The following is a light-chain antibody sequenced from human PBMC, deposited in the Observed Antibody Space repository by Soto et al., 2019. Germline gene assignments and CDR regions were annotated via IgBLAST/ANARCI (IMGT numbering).Light chain of an antibody. Sequence: QSALTQPASVSGSPGQSVTISCSGSSSDVGAYNYVSWYQRHPGKAPKLMIYDVTNRPSGVSNRFSGSKSGNTASLTISGLQAEDEADYFCSSYTSSSTEVFGGGTKVTVL. CDR2: DVT. J-gene: IGLJ3*02. CDR3: SSYTSSSTEV. CDR1: SSDVGAYNY. V-gene: IGLV2-14*01.